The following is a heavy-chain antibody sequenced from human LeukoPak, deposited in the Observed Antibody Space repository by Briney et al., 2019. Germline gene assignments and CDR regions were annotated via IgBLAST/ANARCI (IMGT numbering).Heavy chain of an antibody. CDR2: ISWNSGNM. CDR1: GFMFNDYA. J-gene: IGHJ2*01. CDR3: AKGPGLGAGKRYLDL. D-gene: IGHD6-13*01. Sequence: GGSLRLSCAPSGFMFNDYALHWVRHAPGKGLEWVSSISWNSGNMYYVDSVKGRFTISRDNAKNSLSLQMNSLKPEDTALYYCAKGPGLGAGKRYLDLWGRGTLVIVSS. V-gene: IGHV3-9*01.